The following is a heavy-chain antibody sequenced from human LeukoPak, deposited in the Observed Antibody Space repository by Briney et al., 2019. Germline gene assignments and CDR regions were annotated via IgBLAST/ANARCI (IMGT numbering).Heavy chain of an antibody. V-gene: IGHV3-23*01. CDR1: GFTFSSYA. CDR3: ATSKYSGSY. D-gene: IGHD1-26*01. J-gene: IGHJ4*02. CDR2: ISGSGGRI. Sequence: PGGSLRLSCAASGFTFSSYAMSWVRHAPGKGLEWVSAISGSGGRIYYGASVKGRFTISRDNSKNKLNLQMNSLRAEDTAVYYCATSKYSGSYWGQGTLVTVSS.